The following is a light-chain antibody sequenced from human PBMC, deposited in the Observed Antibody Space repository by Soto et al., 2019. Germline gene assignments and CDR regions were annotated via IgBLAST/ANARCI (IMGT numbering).Light chain of an antibody. Sequence: EMVLTQSPATLSLSPGERATLSFTSSQSVSSNLAWYQQKPGQAPRLLIYGASTRATGIPARFSGSGSGTEFTLTISSLQSEDFAVYYCQQYNNWPPITFGQGTRLEIK. J-gene: IGKJ5*01. CDR2: GAS. CDR1: QSVSSN. V-gene: IGKV3-15*01. CDR3: QQYNNWPPIT.